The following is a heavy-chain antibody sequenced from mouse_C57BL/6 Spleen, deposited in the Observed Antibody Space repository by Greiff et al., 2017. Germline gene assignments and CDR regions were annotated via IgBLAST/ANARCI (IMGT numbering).Heavy chain of an antibody. CDR3: ARGHYGSSYDYAMDY. CDR1: GYTFTSYW. V-gene: IGHV1-53*01. D-gene: IGHD1-1*01. J-gene: IGHJ4*01. Sequence: QVQLKQPGTELVKPGASVKLSCKASGYTFTSYWMHWVKQRPGQGLEWIGNINPSNGGTNYNEKFKSKATLTVDKSSSTAYMQLSSLTSEDSAVYYCARGHYGSSYDYAMDYWGQGTSVTVSS. CDR2: INPSNGGT.